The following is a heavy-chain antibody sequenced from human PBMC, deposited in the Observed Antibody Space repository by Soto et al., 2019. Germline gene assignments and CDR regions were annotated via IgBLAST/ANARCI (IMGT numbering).Heavy chain of an antibody. V-gene: IGHV1-18*01. D-gene: IGHD3-10*01. CDR3: ARDPRNYYGAIAVFDY. Sequence: VXSVKGSFESSCYTFTDYGISWVRQAPGQGLEWMGWISAYNGNTDYAQNFQGRVTVTTDTSTNTAYLVLSSLKSDDTAVYYCARDPRNYYGAIAVFDYWGQGTTVTV. CDR1: CYTFTDYG. CDR2: ISAYNGNT. J-gene: IGHJ4*02.